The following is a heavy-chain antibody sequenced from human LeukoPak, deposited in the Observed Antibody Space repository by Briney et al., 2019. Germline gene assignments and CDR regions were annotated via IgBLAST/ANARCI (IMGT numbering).Heavy chain of an antibody. V-gene: IGHV1-69*04. D-gene: IGHD2-21*01. Sequence: ASVKVSCKASGGTFSSYTISWVRQAPGQGLEWMGRIIPILGIANYAQKFQGRVTITADKSTSTAYMELSSLRSEDTAVYYCARDRACRFLQGYNWFDPWGQGTLVTVSS. CDR2: IIPILGIA. CDR3: ARDRACRFLQGYNWFDP. J-gene: IGHJ5*02. CDR1: GGTFSSYT.